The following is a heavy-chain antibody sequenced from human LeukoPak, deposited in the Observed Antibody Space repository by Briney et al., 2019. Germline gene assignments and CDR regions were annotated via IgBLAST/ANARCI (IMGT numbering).Heavy chain of an antibody. J-gene: IGHJ4*02. CDR1: GLTFSSYS. Sequence: GGSLRLSCEASGLTFSSYSMNWVRQAPGKGLEWVSSISSSSSYIYYADSVKGRFTISRDNAKNSLYLQMNSLRAEDTAVYYCARSSGYSYGYMGADYWGQGTLVTVSS. V-gene: IGHV3-21*01. CDR3: ARSSGYSYGYMGADY. D-gene: IGHD5-18*01. CDR2: ISSSSSYI.